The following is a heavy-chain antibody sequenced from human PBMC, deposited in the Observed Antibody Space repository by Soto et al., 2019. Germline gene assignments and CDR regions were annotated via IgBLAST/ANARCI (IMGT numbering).Heavy chain of an antibody. D-gene: IGHD1-26*01. CDR1: GGTFSSYA. CDR3: AGGGATISYYYYGMDV. V-gene: IGHV1-69*01. CDR2: IIPIFGTA. Sequence: QVQLVQSGAEVKKPGSSVKVSCKASGGTFSSYAISWVRQAPGQGLEWMGGIIPIFGTANYAQKFQGRVTITADEATGTAYMELGSLRSEDTAVDYCAGGGATISYYYYGMDVWGQGPTVTVSS. J-gene: IGHJ6*02.